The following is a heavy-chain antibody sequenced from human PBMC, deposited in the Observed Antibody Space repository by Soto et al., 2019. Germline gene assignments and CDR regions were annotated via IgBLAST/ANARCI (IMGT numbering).Heavy chain of an antibody. J-gene: IGHJ4*02. D-gene: IGHD3-22*01. V-gene: IGHV1-69*01. CDR3: AGTYDTSGDYPYYFDY. CDR1: GGNFIDYA. Sequence: QVQLVQSGAEVKKPGSSVRVSCAASGGNFIDYAFSWVRQAPGQGLEWMGGIIPIIATADYAQKFQGRVTMTADESTRTAYMEVTSLTSEDTAAYFCAGTYDTSGDYPYYFDYWGQGTPVTVSS. CDR2: IIPIIATA.